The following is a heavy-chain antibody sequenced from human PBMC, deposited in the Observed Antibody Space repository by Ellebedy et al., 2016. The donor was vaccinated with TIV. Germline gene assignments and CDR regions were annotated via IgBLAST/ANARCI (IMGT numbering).Heavy chain of an antibody. D-gene: IGHD5-18*01. V-gene: IGHV5-10-1*04. CDR2: IDPSDSYT. J-gene: IGHJ6*02. Sequence: GESLKISCKGSGYSFTSYWISWVRQMPGKGLEWMGRIDPSDSYTNYSPSFQGQVTISADKSISTAYLQWSSLKASDTAMYYCARHGAYSYGQYYYYGMDVWGQGTTVTVSS. CDR3: ARHGAYSYGQYYYYGMDV. CDR1: GYSFTSYW.